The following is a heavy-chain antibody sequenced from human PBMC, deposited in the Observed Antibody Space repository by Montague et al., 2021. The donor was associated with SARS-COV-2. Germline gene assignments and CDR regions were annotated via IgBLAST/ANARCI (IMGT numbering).Heavy chain of an antibody. CDR2: IKSDGTTT. V-gene: IGHV3-74*01. Sequence: SLRLSCAASGLIFNNYWMHWVRQAPGEGLVWVSRIKSDGTTTTYADSVKGRFTISRDNANNMLYLQMDSLRAEDTAVYYCARGGHAAVVAATYWYFDLWGRGTLVTVSS. J-gene: IGHJ2*01. CDR3: ARGGHAAVVAATYWYFDL. D-gene: IGHD2-15*01. CDR1: GLIFNNYW.